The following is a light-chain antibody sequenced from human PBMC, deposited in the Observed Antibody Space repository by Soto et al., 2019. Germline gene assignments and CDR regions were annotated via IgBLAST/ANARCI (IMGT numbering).Light chain of an antibody. Sequence: QSALTQPASVSGSPGQSITISCTGTSSDVGGYNYVSWYQQHPGKAPKLMIYDVSNRPSGVSNRFSGSKSGNTASLTISGLQAEEEADYYCSSYTRSSTPYVFGTGTKLTVL. CDR1: SSDVGGYNY. CDR3: SSYTRSSTPYV. J-gene: IGLJ1*01. CDR2: DVS. V-gene: IGLV2-14*01.